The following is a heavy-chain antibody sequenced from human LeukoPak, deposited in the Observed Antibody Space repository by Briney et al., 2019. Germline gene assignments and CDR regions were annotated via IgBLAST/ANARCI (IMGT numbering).Heavy chain of an antibody. Sequence: ASVKVSCKASGYTFTGHYMHWVRQAPGQGLEWMGWINPDSGDTNYAQKFQGWVTMTRDTSISTAYMEVSRLRSDDTAVYYCAAVGWIAVAGGYFDYWGQGTLVTVSS. V-gene: IGHV1-2*04. J-gene: IGHJ4*02. CDR2: INPDSGDT. CDR1: GYTFTGHY. D-gene: IGHD6-19*01. CDR3: AAVGWIAVAGGYFDY.